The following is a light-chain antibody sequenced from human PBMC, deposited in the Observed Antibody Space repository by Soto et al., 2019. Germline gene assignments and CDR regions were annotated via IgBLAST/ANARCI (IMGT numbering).Light chain of an antibody. J-gene: IGLJ2*01. V-gene: IGLV2-14*01. CDR3: SSYASSRTPI. CDR2: EVN. CDR1: SSDVGGYNY. Sequence: QSVLTQPASVSGSPGQSITISCTGTSSDVGGYNYVSWYQPHPGKAPKLMIYEVNNRPSGVSNRFSGSKSGNTASLTISGLQAEDEADYYCSSYASSRTPIFGGGTQLTVL.